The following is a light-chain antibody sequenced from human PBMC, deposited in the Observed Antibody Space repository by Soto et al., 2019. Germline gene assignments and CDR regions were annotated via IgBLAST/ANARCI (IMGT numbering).Light chain of an antibody. V-gene: IGKV1-8*01. J-gene: IGKJ1*01. Sequence: AIRMTQSPSSFSASTGDRVTITCRASQDISSYLAWYQQKPGKAPKLLIYGASTLQSGVPSRFSGSGFGTDFTLTISSLQSEDFATYYCQQYYSYPRTFGQGTKVEIK. CDR2: GAS. CDR1: QDISSY. CDR3: QQYYSYPRT.